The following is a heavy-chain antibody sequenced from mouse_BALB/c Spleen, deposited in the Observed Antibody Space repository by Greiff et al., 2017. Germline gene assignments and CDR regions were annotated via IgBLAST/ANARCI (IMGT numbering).Heavy chain of an antibody. Sequence: EVKLMESGGGLVKPGGSLKLSCAASGFTFSSYAMSWVRQSPEKRLEWVAEISSGGSYTYYPDTVTGRFTISRDNAKNTLYLEMSSLRSEDTAMYYCARDLVTTVPYAMDYWGQGTSVTVSS. CDR1: GFTFSSYA. CDR2: ISSGGSYT. V-gene: IGHV5-9-4*01. D-gene: IGHD1-1*01. CDR3: ARDLVTTVPYAMDY. J-gene: IGHJ4*01.